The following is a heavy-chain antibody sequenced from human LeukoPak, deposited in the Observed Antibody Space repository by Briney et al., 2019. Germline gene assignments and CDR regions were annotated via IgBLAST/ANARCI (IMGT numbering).Heavy chain of an antibody. CDR1: GFTLSNAW. D-gene: IGHD2-8*01. CDR2: IKSKTDGGTT. J-gene: IGHJ4*02. Sequence: PGGSLRLSCAASGFTLSNAWMSWVRQAPGKGLEWVGRIKSKTDGGTTDYAAPVKGRFTISRDDSKNTLYLQMNSLKTEDTAVYYCTTVYCTNGVCYTSDYWGQGTLVTVSS. CDR3: TTVYCTNGVCYTSDY. V-gene: IGHV3-15*01.